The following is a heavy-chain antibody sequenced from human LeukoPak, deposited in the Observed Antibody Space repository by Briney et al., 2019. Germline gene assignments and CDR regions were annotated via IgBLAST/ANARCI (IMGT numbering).Heavy chain of an antibody. D-gene: IGHD3-22*01. CDR1: GYTFTGYY. CDR3: ARDGFPSGVDSSGYYYYYFDY. V-gene: IGHV1-46*01. Sequence: ASVKVSCKASGYTFTGYYMHWVRQAPGQGLEWMGIINPSGGSTSYAQKFQGRVTMTRDTSTSTVYMELSSLRSEDTAVYYCARDGFPSGVDSSGYYYYYFDYWGQGTLVTVSS. CDR2: INPSGGST. J-gene: IGHJ4*02.